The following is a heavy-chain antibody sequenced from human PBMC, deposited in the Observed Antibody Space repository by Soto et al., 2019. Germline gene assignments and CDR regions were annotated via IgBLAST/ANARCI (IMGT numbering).Heavy chain of an antibody. Sequence: SETLSLTCTVSGGSISSSSYYWGWIRQPPGKGLEWIGYIYYRCNTYYNPSLKSRVTISLDTSDNQFSLTLSSVTAADTAVYYCARGTYYFYMDVWGKGTTVTVSS. V-gene: IGHV4-31*03. J-gene: IGHJ6*03. CDR1: GGSISSSSYY. CDR2: IYYRCNT. CDR3: ARGTYYFYMDV.